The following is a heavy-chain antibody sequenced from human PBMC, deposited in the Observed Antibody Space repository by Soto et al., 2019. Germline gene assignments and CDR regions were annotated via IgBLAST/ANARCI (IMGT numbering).Heavy chain of an antibody. CDR1: GFTFSSYA. CDR3: AKPWGYCSSTSCYTDDYYYYGMDV. CDR2: ISGSGGST. V-gene: IGHV3-23*01. J-gene: IGHJ6*02. Sequence: AGGSLRLSCAASGFTFSSYAMSWVRQAPGKGLEWVSAISGSGGSTYYADSVKGRFTISRDNSKNTLYLQMNSLRAEDTAVYYCAKPWGYCSSTSCYTDDYYYYGMDVGGQVTTVTVSS. D-gene: IGHD2-2*02.